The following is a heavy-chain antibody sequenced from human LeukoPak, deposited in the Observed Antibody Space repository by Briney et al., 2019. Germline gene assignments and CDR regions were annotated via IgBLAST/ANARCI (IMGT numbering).Heavy chain of an antibody. V-gene: IGHV4-59*01. CDR1: GGSISSYY. J-gene: IGHJ4*02. D-gene: IGHD3-16*01. Sequence: SETLSLTCTVSGGSISSYYWSWIRQPPGKGLEWIGYTYYSGSTNYNPSLKSRVTISVDTSKNQFSLKLSSVTAADTAVYYCARATFGGVADYWGQGTLVTVSS. CDR2: TYYSGST. CDR3: ARATFGGVADY.